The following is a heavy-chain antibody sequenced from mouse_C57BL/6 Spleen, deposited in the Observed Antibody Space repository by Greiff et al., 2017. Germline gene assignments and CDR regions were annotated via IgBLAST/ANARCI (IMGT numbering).Heavy chain of an antibody. V-gene: IGHV1-19*01. D-gene: IGHD1-1*01. CDR3: ARVTTVVRAMDY. J-gene: IGHJ4*01. CDR2: INPYNGGT. Sequence: VQLQQSGPVLVKPGASVKMSCKASGYTFTDYYMNWVKQSHGKSLEWIGVINPYNGGTSYNQKFKGKATLTVDKSSSTAYMELNSLTSEDSAVYYCARVTTVVRAMDYWGQGTSVTVSS. CDR1: GYTFTDYY.